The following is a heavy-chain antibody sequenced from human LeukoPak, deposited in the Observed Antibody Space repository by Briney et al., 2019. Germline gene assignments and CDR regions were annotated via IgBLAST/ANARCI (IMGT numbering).Heavy chain of an antibody. V-gene: IGHV4-4*07. J-gene: IGHJ3*02. CDR2: IYTSGST. CDR3: ARTHLPADTQGAFDI. CDR1: GGPHSSLH. D-gene: IGHD2-2*01. Sequence: SDTLSLTRIVSGGPHSSLHWSRIRPPAGKGLEWVGRIYTSGSTNYNPSLKSRVTMSVDTVKNQLSLKLSSVTAADTAMYYCARTHLPADTQGAFDIWGQGTMVTVSS.